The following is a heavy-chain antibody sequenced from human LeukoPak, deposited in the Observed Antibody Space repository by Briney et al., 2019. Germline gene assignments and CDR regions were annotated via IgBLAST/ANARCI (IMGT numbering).Heavy chain of an antibody. D-gene: IGHD1-26*01. CDR2: IYYSGST. Sequence: SETLSLTCTVSGGSISSYYWSWIRQPPGKGLEWIGYIYYSGSTNYNPSLKSRVTISVDTSKNQFSLKLSSVTAADTAVYYCATLAVGATDAFDIWGQGTMVTVSS. J-gene: IGHJ3*02. CDR3: ATLAVGATDAFDI. CDR1: GGSISSYY. V-gene: IGHV4-59*08.